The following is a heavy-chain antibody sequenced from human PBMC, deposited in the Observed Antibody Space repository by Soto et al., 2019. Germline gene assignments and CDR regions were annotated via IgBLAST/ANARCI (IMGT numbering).Heavy chain of an antibody. V-gene: IGHV4-34*01. CDR2: INHSGST. Sequence: SETLSLTCAVYGGSFSCYYWSWIRQPPGKGLEWIAEINHSGSTNYNPSLKSRVTISVDTSKNQFSLKLSSVTAADTAVYYCARVSSDFWSGYPLGSYYYGMDVWGQGTTVTVSS. D-gene: IGHD3-3*01. J-gene: IGHJ6*02. CDR3: ARVSSDFWSGYPLGSYYYGMDV. CDR1: GGSFSCYY.